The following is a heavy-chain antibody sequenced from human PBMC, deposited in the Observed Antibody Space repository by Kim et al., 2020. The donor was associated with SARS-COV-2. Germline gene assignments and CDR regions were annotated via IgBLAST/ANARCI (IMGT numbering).Heavy chain of an antibody. Sequence: ASVKVSCKPSGYTFTNNLIHWVRQAPGQRLEWMGRIDPGNGDTRYSQRFQGRVTVTWDTSASIAYMEMSSLRSEDTAVYYCVRDPRNYETFGDYWGQGSLVTVSS. J-gene: IGHJ4*02. CDR2: IDPGNGDT. CDR1: GYTFTNNL. V-gene: IGHV1-3*01. CDR3: VRDPRNYETFGDY. D-gene: IGHD3-22*01.